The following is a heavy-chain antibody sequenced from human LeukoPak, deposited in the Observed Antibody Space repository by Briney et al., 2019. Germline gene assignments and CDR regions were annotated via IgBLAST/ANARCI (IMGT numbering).Heavy chain of an antibody. CDR2: VNPYNGNT. CDR3: ARVVYSSFYY. D-gene: IGHD6-13*01. CDR1: GYTFTSYD. Sequence: ASVKVACKASGYTFTSYDTNWVRQATGQGPEWMGWVNPYNGNTGYAQKFQGRVTMTRDTSISTAYMELSSLTSEDTAVYYCARVVYSSFYYWGQGTLVTVSS. J-gene: IGHJ4*02. V-gene: IGHV1-8*01.